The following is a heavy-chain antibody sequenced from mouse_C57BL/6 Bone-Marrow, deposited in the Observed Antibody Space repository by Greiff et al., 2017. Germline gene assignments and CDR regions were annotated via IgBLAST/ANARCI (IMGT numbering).Heavy chain of an antibody. D-gene: IGHD1-1*01. J-gene: IGHJ1*03. CDR2: IRNKANGYTT. CDR1: GFTFTDYY. Sequence: DVKLVESGGGLVQPGGSLSLSCAASGFTFTDYYMSWVRQPPGKALEWLGFIRNKANGYTTEYSASVKGRFTISRDTSQSILYLQMNALRAEDSATYYCASSVGSSWYFDVWGTGTTVTVSS. V-gene: IGHV7-3*01. CDR3: ASSVGSSWYFDV.